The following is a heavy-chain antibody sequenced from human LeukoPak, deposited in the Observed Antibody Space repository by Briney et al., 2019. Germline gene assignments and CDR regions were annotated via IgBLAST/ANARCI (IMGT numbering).Heavy chain of an antibody. CDR3: ARSAYSSGWYRFAIDY. V-gene: IGHV3-23*01. J-gene: IGHJ4*02. D-gene: IGHD6-19*01. CDR2: ISGGGETT. CDR1: GFTFTSYA. Sequence: GGSLRLSCAASGFTFTSYAMSWVRQAPGKGLEWVSAISGGGETTDYADSVKGRFTISRDNSENTLNLQMNSLRADDTALYYCARSAYSSGWYRFAIDYWGQGTLVIVSS.